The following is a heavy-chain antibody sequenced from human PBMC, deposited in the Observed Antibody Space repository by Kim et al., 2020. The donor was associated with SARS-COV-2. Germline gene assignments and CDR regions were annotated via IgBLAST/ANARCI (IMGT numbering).Heavy chain of an antibody. J-gene: IGHJ4*02. CDR2: ITRNGFS. CDR3: ARSFLSPFGD. Sequence: GGSLRLSCEASGFIFSDFEMNWVRQTPGRGLEWVSFITRNGFSTHYAESVKGRFIISRDNAKKSLHLQMNSLRDEDTGVYYCARSFLSPFGDCGQGTRVTVSS. D-gene: IGHD3-16*02. V-gene: IGHV3-48*03. CDR1: GFIFSDFE.